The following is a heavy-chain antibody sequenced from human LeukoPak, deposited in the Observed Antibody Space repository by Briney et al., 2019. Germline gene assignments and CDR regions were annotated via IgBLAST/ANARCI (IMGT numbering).Heavy chain of an antibody. V-gene: IGHV4-59*12. Sequence: PGGSLRLSCAASGFTFSSYAMSWIRQPPGKGLEWIGYIYYSGSTNYNPSLKSRVTISVDTSKNQFSLKLSSVTAADTAVYYCARGIAARLRTWGQGTLVTVSS. CDR3: ARGIAARLRT. D-gene: IGHD6-6*01. J-gene: IGHJ5*02. CDR2: IYYSGST. CDR1: GFTFSSYA.